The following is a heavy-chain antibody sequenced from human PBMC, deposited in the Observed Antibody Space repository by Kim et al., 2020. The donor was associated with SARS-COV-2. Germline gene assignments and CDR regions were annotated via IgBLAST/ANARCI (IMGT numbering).Heavy chain of an antibody. CDR1: GGSISSYY. V-gene: IGHV4-59*08. CDR3: ARQHETITMVRGPLWFDP. Sequence: SETLSRTCTVSGGSISSYYWSWIRQPPGKGLEWIGYIYYSGSTNYNPSLKSRVTISVDTSKNQFSLKLSSVTAADTAVYYCARQHETITMVRGPLWFDPWGQGTLVTVSS. D-gene: IGHD3-10*01. CDR2: IYYSGST. J-gene: IGHJ5*02.